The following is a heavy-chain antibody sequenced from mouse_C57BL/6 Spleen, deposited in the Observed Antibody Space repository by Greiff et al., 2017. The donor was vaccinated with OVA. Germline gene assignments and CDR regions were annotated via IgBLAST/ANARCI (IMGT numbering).Heavy chain of an antibody. CDR3: AILRRGDYYAMDY. Sequence: EVKLQQSGPELVKPGASVKISCKASGYSFTGYYMNWVKQSPEKSLEWIGEINPSTGGTTYNQKFKAKATLTVDKSSSTAYMQLKSLTSEDSAVYYCAILRRGDYYAMDYWGQGTSVTVSS. D-gene: IGHD2-12*01. V-gene: IGHV1-42*01. J-gene: IGHJ4*01. CDR2: INPSTGGT. CDR1: GYSFTGYY.